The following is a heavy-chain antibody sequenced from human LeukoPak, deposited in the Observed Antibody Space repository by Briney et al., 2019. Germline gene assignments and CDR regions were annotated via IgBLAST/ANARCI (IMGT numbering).Heavy chain of an antibody. CDR1: GFTFSSYR. CDR2: ISSIISYI. Sequence: GGSLRLSCAASGFTFSSYRMSWVRQAPGKGLEWVSSISSIISYIYYADSVKGRFTISRDNAKNSLHLQMNSLRAEDTAVYYCAREDRSTYYFDYWGQGSLVTVSS. J-gene: IGHJ4*02. V-gene: IGHV3-21*01. D-gene: IGHD6-13*01. CDR3: AREDRSTYYFDY.